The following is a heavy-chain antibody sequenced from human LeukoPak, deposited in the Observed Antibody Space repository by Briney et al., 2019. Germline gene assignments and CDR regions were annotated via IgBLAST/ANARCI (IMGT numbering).Heavy chain of an antibody. CDR1: GGSFRGYY. J-gene: IGHJ4*02. Sequence: ASETLSLTCAVYGGSFRGYYWNWIRQPPGKGLEWIGEINHSGSTNYNPSLKSRVTISVDTSKNQFSLKLSSVTAADTAVYYCARGGGWGSGRMSPAGNFYYWGQGTLVTVSS. V-gene: IGHV4-34*01. D-gene: IGHD6-19*01. CDR3: ARGGGWGSGRMSPAGNFYY. CDR2: INHSGST.